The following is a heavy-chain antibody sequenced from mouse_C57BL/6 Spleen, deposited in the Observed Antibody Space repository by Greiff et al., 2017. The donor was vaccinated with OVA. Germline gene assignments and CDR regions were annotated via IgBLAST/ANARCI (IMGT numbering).Heavy chain of an antibody. CDR2: ISYDGSN. CDR1: GYSITSGYF. Sequence: DVKLQESGPGLVKPSQSLSLTCSVTGYSITSGYFWNWIRQFPGNKLEWMGYISYDGSNNYNPSLKNRISITRDTSKNQFFLKLNSVTTEDTATYYCARERVYDYDGRYFDVWGTGTTVTVSS. V-gene: IGHV3-6*01. J-gene: IGHJ1*03. D-gene: IGHD2-4*01. CDR3: ARERVYDYDGRYFDV.